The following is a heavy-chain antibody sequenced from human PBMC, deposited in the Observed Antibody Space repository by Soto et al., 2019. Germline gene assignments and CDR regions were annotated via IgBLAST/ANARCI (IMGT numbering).Heavy chain of an antibody. V-gene: IGHV1-2*04. CDR2: INPKSGGA. Sequence: ASVKVSCKASGYAFTDYYLHWVRQAPGQGLEWMGWINPKSGGATAAVKFQGSLRMTRDTSMNTAYMELSSLTSVDTAIYFCAREFCSGVSCLSVVGYCDSGGQG. CDR1: GYAFTDYY. CDR3: AREFCSGVSCLSVVGYCDS. J-gene: IGHJ4*02. D-gene: IGHD2-15*01.